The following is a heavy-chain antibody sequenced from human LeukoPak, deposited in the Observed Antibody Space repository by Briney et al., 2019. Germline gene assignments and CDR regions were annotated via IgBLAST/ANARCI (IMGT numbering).Heavy chain of an antibody. V-gene: IGHV3-7*01. CDR3: ARDRDIRYFDY. Sequence: GGSLRLSCAASGFTFSSYWMSWVRQAPGEGLEWVANIKQDGSEKYYVDSVKGRFTISRDNAKNSLYLQMNSLRAEDTAVYYCARDRDIRYFDYWGQGTLVTVSS. D-gene: IGHD3-9*01. CDR1: GFTFSSYW. CDR2: IKQDGSEK. J-gene: IGHJ4*02.